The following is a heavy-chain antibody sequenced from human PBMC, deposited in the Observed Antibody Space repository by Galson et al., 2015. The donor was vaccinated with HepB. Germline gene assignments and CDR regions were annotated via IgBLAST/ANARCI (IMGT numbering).Heavy chain of an antibody. Sequence: SLRLSCAASGITFSDHYMNWIRQAPGKGLEWVSYISSSSRYTNYADSVKGRFTISRDDAKKSLYLQMDSLRAEDTAVYYCARDILGGGSNSWSVGLDSWGRGTLVTVSS. CDR2: ISSSSRYT. D-gene: IGHD2-15*01. V-gene: IGHV3-11*06. CDR1: GITFSDHY. J-gene: IGHJ4*02. CDR3: ARDILGGGSNSWSVGLDS.